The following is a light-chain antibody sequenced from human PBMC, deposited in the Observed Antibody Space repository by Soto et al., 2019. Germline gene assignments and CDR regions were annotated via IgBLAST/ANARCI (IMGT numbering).Light chain of an antibody. CDR1: SGDIGGYNY. J-gene: IGLJ1*01. V-gene: IGLV2-14*01. CDR2: EVS. CDR3: SSFTSSSTYV. Sequence: SVLTQPASVSGSPGQSITISCTGSSGDIGGYNYVSWYQQHPGKAPKSMIFEVSDRPSGVSNRFSGSKSGNTASLTISGLQAEDEADYYCSSFTSSSTYVFGTGTKVTVL.